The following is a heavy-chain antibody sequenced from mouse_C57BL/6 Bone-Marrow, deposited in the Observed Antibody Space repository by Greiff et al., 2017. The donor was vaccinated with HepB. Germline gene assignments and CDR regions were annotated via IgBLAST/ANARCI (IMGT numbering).Heavy chain of an antibody. V-gene: IGHV1-59*01. CDR1: GYTFTSYW. J-gene: IGHJ2*01. CDR2: IDPSDSYT. Sequence: QVQLQQSGAELVRPGTSVKLSCKASGYTFTSYWMHWVKQRPGQGLEWIGVIDPSDSYTNYNQKFKGKATLTVDTSSSTAYMQLSSLTSEDSAVYYCARDFYYFDYWGQGTTLTVSS. CDR3: ARDFYYFDY.